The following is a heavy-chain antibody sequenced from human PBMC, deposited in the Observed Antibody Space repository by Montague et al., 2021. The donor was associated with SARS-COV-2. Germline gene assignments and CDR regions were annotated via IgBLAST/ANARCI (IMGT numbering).Heavy chain of an antibody. CDR3: ARFGSGTLEFDL. CDR2: IRTTGHT. Sequence: TLSLTCTVSGASISTGTYYRSWIRQPAGKGLEWIGRIRTTGHTDYNSSLESRVFMSVDTSTNQFSLSLTSVTAADTAVYFCARFGSGTLEFDLWGQGTLVTVSS. CDR1: GASISTGTYY. D-gene: IGHD1-26*01. J-gene: IGHJ4*02. V-gene: IGHV4-61*02.